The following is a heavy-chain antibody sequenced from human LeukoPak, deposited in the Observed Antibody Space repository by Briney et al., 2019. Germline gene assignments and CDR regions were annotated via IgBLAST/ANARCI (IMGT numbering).Heavy chain of an antibody. J-gene: IGHJ4*02. CDR1: GFTFSSYS. V-gene: IGHV3-21*01. CDR3: ARVWTTVEVEIDY. CDR2: ISSSSSYI. D-gene: IGHD4-23*01. Sequence: PGGSLRLSSAASGFTFSSYSMNWVRQAPGKGLEWVSSISSSSSYIYYADSVKGRFTISIDNAKNSLYLQMNSLRAEDTAVYYCARVWTTVEVEIDYWGQGTLVTVSS.